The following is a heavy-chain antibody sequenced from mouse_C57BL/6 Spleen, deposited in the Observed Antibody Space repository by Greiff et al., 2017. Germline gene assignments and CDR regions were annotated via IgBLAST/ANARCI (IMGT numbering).Heavy chain of an antibody. Sequence: VKLQQPGAELVKPGASVKMSCKASGYTFTSYWITWVKQRPGQGLEWIGDIYPGSGSTNYNEKFKSKATLTVDTSSSTAYMQLSSLTSEDSAVYYCARWELRATWFAYWGQGTLVTVSA. V-gene: IGHV1-55*01. D-gene: IGHD3-3*01. CDR2: IYPGSGST. J-gene: IGHJ3*01. CDR3: ARWELRATWFAY. CDR1: GYTFTSYW.